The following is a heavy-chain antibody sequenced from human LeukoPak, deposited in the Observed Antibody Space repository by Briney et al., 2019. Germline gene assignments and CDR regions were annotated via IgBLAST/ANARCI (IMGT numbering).Heavy chain of an antibody. J-gene: IGHJ5*02. CDR3: ASTANNWFDP. D-gene: IGHD5-18*01. Sequence: PGGSLRLSCAASEFPFSSNWMSWVRQAPGRGLEWVAIIRPDGSEKYYMDSLKGRFTISRDNAQNSPYLQMNSLRVEDTAVYYCASTANNWFDPWGQGTLVTVSS. V-gene: IGHV3-7*05. CDR1: EFPFSSNW. CDR2: IRPDGSEK.